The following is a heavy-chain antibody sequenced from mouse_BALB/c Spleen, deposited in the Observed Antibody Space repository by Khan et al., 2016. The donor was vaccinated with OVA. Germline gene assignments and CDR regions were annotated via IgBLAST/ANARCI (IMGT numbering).Heavy chain of an antibody. CDR1: GFTFSRFG. CDR3: ARDSNFDY. V-gene: IGHV5-17*02. Sequence: VQLQESGGGLVQPGGSRKLSCAASGFTFSRFGMHWVRQAPEKGLEWVAYISSGSSTIYYADTVKGRFTISRDNPKNTLFLQMTSLRSEDTARYYCARDSNFDYWGQGTTLTVSS. CDR2: ISSGSSTI. J-gene: IGHJ2*01.